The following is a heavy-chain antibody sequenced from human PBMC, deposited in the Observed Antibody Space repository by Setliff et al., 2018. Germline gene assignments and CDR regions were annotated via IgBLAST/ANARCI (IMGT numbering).Heavy chain of an antibody. CDR1: GYIFTRYR. Sequence: GASVKVSCKASGYIFTRYRITWVRQSPGQGLEWMGWISTRNDDTGYAQKFKGRVTLTTDTSTNTAYMELRSLRSDDTAVCYCARRSGDRGMTTGWPDDFDYWGRGTLVTVSS. J-gene: IGHJ4*01. CDR3: ARRSGDRGMTTGWPDDFDY. V-gene: IGHV1-18*01. CDR2: ISTRNDDT. D-gene: IGHD4-17*01.